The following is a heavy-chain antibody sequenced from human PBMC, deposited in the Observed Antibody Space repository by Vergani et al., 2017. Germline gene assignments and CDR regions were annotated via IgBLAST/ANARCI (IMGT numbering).Heavy chain of an antibody. J-gene: IGHJ6*02. CDR2: VYTSGVA. CDR3: ARFLTGTTIYYYYCMDV. D-gene: IGHD1-1*01. Sequence: QVQLQESGPRLVRPSQTLSLTCPVSGGSINTGAYYWRWIRQPAGKGLEWIGRVYTSGVANYNPSLKSRVSILVDRSKSQLTLKLTSVTAGDTAVYYCARFLTGTTIYYYYCMDVWGQGTTVTVSS. V-gene: IGHV4-61*02. CDR1: GGSINTGAYY.